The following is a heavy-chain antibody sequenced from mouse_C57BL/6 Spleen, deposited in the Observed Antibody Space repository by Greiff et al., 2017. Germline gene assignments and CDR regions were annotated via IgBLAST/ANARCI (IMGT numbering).Heavy chain of an antibody. J-gene: IGHJ4*01. V-gene: IGHV6-3*01. D-gene: IGHD1-3*01. Sequence: EVQLQESGGGLVQPGGSMKLSCVASGFTFSNYWMNWVRQSPEKGLEWVAQIRLKSDNYATHYAESVKGRFTISRDDSKSSVYLQMNNLRAEDTGIYYCTRLAYNAMDYWGQGTSVTVSS. CDR1: GFTFSNYW. CDR3: TRLAYNAMDY. CDR2: IRLKSDNYAT.